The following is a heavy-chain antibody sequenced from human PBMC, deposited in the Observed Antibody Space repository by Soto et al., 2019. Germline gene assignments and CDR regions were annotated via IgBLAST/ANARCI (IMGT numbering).Heavy chain of an antibody. Sequence: GVSLRLSWAASGFTFSSYAMRWVRQAPGKGLEWVAVISYDGSNKYYADSVKGRFTISRDNSKNTLYLQMNSLRAEDTAVYYCARTGYSYGFGAGGFGMDVWGQGTTVTVSS. CDR1: GFTFSSYA. CDR2: ISYDGSNK. CDR3: ARTGYSYGFGAGGFGMDV. V-gene: IGHV3-30-3*01. J-gene: IGHJ6*02. D-gene: IGHD5-18*01.